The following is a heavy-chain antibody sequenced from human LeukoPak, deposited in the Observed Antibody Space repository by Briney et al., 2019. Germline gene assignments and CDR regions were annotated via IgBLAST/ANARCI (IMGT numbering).Heavy chain of an antibody. CDR3: AGAGRENAFDI. Sequence: SETLSLTCTVSGGSISSGDYYWSWIRQPPGKGLEWIGYIYYSGSTYYNPSLKSRVTISVDTSKNQFSLKLSSVTAADTAVYYCAGAGRENAFDIWGQGAMVTVSS. J-gene: IGHJ3*02. D-gene: IGHD1-1*01. CDR2: IYYSGST. V-gene: IGHV4-30-4*08. CDR1: GGSISSGDYY.